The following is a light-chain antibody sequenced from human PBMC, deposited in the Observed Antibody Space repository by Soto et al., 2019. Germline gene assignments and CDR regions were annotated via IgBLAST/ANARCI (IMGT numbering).Light chain of an antibody. CDR3: CSYAGSYNLGV. CDR1: TSNIGTNA. CDR2: NDN. J-gene: IGLJ3*02. V-gene: IGLV1-44*01. Sequence: QPVLSQSPSASGTPGQRVTISCSGRTSNIGTNAVNWYHQLPGTAPRLVLYNDNQRPSGVPDRFSGSRSGTSASLAISGLQSEDEADYYCCSYAGSYNLGVFGGGTKLTVL.